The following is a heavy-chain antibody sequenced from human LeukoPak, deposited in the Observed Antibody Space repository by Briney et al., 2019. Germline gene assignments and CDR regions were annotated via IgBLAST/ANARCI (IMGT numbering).Heavy chain of an antibody. J-gene: IGHJ4*02. CDR2: INNFGTLA. CDR1: GFSFSNYW. V-gene: IGHV3-74*03. CDR3: VRGRAYYDSGSYYAVHFDY. D-gene: IGHD3-10*01. Sequence: GGSLRLSCAASGFSFSNYWMHWVRQVPGKGLMWVSRINNFGTLATSTDSVKGRFTISRDNAKNTLYLQMNSLRAEDTAVYYCVRGRAYYDSGSYYAVHFDYWGQGTLVTVSS.